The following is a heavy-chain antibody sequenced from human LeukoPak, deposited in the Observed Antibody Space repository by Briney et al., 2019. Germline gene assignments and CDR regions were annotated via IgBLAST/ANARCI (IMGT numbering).Heavy chain of an antibody. CDR1: GGSISSGGYY. Sequence: SETLSLTCTVFGGSISSGGYYWSWIRQHPGKGLEWIGYIYYSGSTYYNPSLKSRVTISVDTSKNQFSLRLSSVTAADTAVYYCARLSHIAPAGAYSYHSLDIWGPGTTVTVSS. V-gene: IGHV4-31*03. CDR2: IYYSGST. D-gene: IGHD6-13*01. CDR3: ARLSHIAPAGAYSYHSLDI. J-gene: IGHJ6*02.